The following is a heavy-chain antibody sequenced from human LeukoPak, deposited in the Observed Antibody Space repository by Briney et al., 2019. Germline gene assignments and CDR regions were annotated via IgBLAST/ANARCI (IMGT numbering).Heavy chain of an antibody. V-gene: IGHV1-2*02. CDR3: ARGREYSSSSLLGAFDI. CDR2: INPNSGGT. D-gene: IGHD6-6*01. J-gene: IGHJ3*02. Sequence: ASVKVSCKASGYTFTGYYMHWVRQAPGQGLEWMGWINPNSGGTNYAQKFQGRVTMTRDTSISTAYMELSRLRSDDTAVYYCARGREYSSSSLLGAFDIWGQGTMVTVSS. CDR1: GYTFTGYY.